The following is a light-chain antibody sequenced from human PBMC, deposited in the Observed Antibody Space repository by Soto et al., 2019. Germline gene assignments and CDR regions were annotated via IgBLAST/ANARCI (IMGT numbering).Light chain of an antibody. V-gene: IGKV3-15*01. J-gene: IGKJ3*01. CDR2: GAS. CDR3: KQYNNGPHFT. Sequence: EIVMTQSPATLSVSPGEIATLSCRASQSVSSNLAWYQQKPGHAPRLLIYGASTRATGIPARFSGSGYGTEFTLTIRSLQSEAFAVYYCKQYNNGPHFTFGHGTKVDIK. CDR1: QSVSSN.